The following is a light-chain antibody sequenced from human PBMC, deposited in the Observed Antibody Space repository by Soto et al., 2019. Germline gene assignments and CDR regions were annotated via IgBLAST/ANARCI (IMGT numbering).Light chain of an antibody. Sequence: EIELTQSPGTLSLSPGERATLSCRATESISSSYLAWYQQKPGQAPRLMIYDASSRATGIPDRFSGSGSGTDFTLTISSLEPEDFAVYYCQQRSNWPRTLGQGTKVDIK. V-gene: IGKV3D-20*02. CDR2: DAS. CDR1: ESISSSY. CDR3: QQRSNWPRT. J-gene: IGKJ1*01.